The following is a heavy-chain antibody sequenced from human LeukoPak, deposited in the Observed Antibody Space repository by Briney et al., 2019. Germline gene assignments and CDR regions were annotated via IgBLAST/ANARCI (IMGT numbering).Heavy chain of an antibody. J-gene: IGHJ4*02. CDR2: INPSGGST. V-gene: IGHV1-46*01. Sequence: GASVKVTCNASGYTFSSYYMHWVRQAPGQGLEWMGIINPSGGSTSYAQKFQGRVTLTRDTSTSTVYMELSSLRSEDTAVYYCVRDREAIRRGIAERPYWGQGILVTVSS. D-gene: IGHD6-13*01. CDR3: VRDREAIRRGIAERPY. CDR1: GYTFSSYY.